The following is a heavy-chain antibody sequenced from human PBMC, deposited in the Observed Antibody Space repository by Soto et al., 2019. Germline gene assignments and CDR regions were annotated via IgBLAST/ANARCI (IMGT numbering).Heavy chain of an antibody. J-gene: IGHJ6*02. D-gene: IGHD3-9*01. V-gene: IGHV5-10-1*01. CDR3: ASPYDTSLGVSMDV. CDR2: IDPSDSYT. Sequence: EPLKISCKGSGYRFTSYWISRVREMPGKGLEWMGRIDPSDSYTNYSPSFQGHVTISADKSISTAYLQWSSLKASDTAMYYCASPYDTSLGVSMDVWGQGTTVTVS. CDR1: GYRFTSYW.